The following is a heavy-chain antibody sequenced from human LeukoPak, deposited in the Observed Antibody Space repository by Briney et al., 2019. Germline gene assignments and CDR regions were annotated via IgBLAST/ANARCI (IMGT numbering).Heavy chain of an antibody. Sequence: KSSETLSLXCTVSGGSISSGSYCWSWIRQPAGKGLEWIGRIYTSGSTNYNPSLKSRVTISVDTSKNQFSLKLSSVTAADTAVYYCARDLGYDAFDIWGQGTMVTVSS. CDR2: IYTSGST. CDR1: GGSISSGSYC. J-gene: IGHJ3*02. V-gene: IGHV4-61*02. CDR3: ARDLGYDAFDI. D-gene: IGHD7-27*01.